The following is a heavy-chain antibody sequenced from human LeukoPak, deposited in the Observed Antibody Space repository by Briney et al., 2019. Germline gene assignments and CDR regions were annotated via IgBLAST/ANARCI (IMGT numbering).Heavy chain of an antibody. J-gene: IGHJ5*02. V-gene: IGHV4-30-4*01. D-gene: IGHD3-22*01. Sequence: SQTLSLTCTVSGGSISSGDYYWSWIRQPPGKGLEWIAYMYYSGSTYYNPSLKSRVTMSADTSKNQLSLKLSSVTAADTAVYYCARPSYSDSRIDPWGQGILVNVSS. CDR1: GGSISSGDYY. CDR3: ARPSYSDSRIDP. CDR2: MYYSGST.